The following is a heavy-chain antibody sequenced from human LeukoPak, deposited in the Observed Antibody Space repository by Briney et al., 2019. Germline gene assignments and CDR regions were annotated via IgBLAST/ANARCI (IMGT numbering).Heavy chain of an antibody. CDR1: GFTFSSYA. J-gene: IGHJ6*02. Sequence: GGSLRLSCAASGFTFSSYAMSWVRQAPGKGLEWVAVISYDGSNKDYADSVKGRFTISRDNSKNTLYVQMNSLRAEDTAVYYCAKDLDYLYGMDVWGQGTTVTVSS. CDR3: AKDLDYLYGMDV. CDR2: ISYDGSNK. V-gene: IGHV3-30*18.